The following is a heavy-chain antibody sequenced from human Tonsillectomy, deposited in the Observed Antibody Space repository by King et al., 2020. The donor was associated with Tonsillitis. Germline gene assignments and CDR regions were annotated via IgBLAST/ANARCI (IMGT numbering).Heavy chain of an antibody. D-gene: IGHD3-22*01. Sequence: VQLVESGAEVKKPGASVKVSCKASGYTFTTYYMHWVRQAPGQGLEWMGLINPSSGSTSYAQKFQGRVTMTRDTSTSTVYMELSSLRSEDTAVYYCAREQSDYYDSSGYTSYAFDIWGQGKMVTVSS. J-gene: IGHJ3*02. V-gene: IGHV1-46*01. CDR2: INPSSGST. CDR3: AREQSDYYDSSGYTSYAFDI. CDR1: GYTFTTYY.